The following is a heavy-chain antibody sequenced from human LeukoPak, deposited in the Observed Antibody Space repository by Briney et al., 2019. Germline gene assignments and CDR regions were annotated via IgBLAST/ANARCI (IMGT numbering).Heavy chain of an antibody. CDR2: IIPIFGTA. CDR3: ARKGVMGDYYFYMDV. D-gene: IGHD1-26*01. CDR1: GGTFSSYA. Sequence: GASVKVSCKASGGTFSSYAISWVRQAPGQGLEWMGGIIPIFGTANYAQKFQGRVTITTDESTSTAYMELSSLRSEDTAVYYCARKGVMGDYYFYMDVWGKGTTVTVSS. V-gene: IGHV1-69*05. J-gene: IGHJ6*03.